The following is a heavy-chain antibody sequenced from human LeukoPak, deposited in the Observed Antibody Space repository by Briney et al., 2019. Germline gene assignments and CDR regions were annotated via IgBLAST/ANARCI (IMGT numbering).Heavy chain of an antibody. CDR1: GGSISSSSYY. CDR3: AREGTYDYVWGSYGTKGVFDY. Sequence: KPSETLSLTCTVSGGSISSSSYYWGWIRQPPGKGLEWIGSIYYSGSTYYNPSLKSRVTISVDTSKNQFSLKLSSVTAADTAVYYCAREGTYDYVWGSYGTKGVFDYWGQGTLVTVSS. D-gene: IGHD3-16*01. J-gene: IGHJ4*02. V-gene: IGHV4-39*07. CDR2: IYYSGST.